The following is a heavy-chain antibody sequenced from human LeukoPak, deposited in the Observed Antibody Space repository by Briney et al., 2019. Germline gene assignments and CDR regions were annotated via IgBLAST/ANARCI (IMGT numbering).Heavy chain of an antibody. D-gene: IGHD2-15*01. J-gene: IGHJ5*02. CDR3: ARDRLVVVAATPWFDP. CDR2: ISYDGSNK. V-gene: IGHV3-30-3*01. CDR1: GFTFSSYA. Sequence: GGSLRLPCAASGFTFSSYAMHWVRQAPGKGLEWVAVISYDGSNKYYADSVKGRFTISRDNSKNTLYLQMNSLRAEDTAVYYCARDRLVVVAATPWFDPWGQGTLVTVSS.